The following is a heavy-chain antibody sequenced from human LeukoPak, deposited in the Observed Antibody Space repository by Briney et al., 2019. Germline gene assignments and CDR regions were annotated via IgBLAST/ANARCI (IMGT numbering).Heavy chain of an antibody. CDR2: TKEDGSEK. V-gene: IGHV3-7*01. CDR1: GFTFTSYS. J-gene: IGHJ4*02. CDR3: SRDFQGY. Sequence: PGGSLRLSCAASGFTFTSYSMNWVRQAPGKGLEWVGRTKEDGSEKYYVDSVKGRFTISRDNAKNSLYLEMNSLRAEDSAVYYCSRDFQGYWGQGTLVTVSS.